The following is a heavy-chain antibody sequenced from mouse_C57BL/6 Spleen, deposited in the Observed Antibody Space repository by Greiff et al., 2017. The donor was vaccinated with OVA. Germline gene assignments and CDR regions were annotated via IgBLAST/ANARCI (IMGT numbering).Heavy chain of an antibody. CDR3: ARQTTVVAFDY. CDR1: GYTFTSYW. D-gene: IGHD1-1*01. J-gene: IGHJ2*01. CDR2: IHPNSGST. V-gene: IGHV1-64*01. Sequence: QLQQPGAELVKPGASVKLSCKASGYTFTSYWMHWVKQRPGQGLEWIGMIHPNSGSTNYNEKFKSKATLTVDKSSSTAYMQLSSLTSEDSAVYYCARQTTVVAFDYWGQGTTLTVSS.